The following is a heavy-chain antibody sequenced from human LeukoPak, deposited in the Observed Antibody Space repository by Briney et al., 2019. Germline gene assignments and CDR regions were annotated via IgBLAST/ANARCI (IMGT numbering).Heavy chain of an antibody. Sequence: GASVTVSCKASGYSFIDYYMHWVRQAPGQGPEWVGWITPYSGGTDYAQKFQDRVTMTSDTATSTAYMTLSRVRSDDTAVYYCVRERRHYYDSSGYYFFDYWGQETLVTVSS. CDR3: VRERRHYYDSSGYYFFDY. D-gene: IGHD3-22*01. CDR2: ITPYSGGT. V-gene: IGHV1-2*02. CDR1: GYSFIDYY. J-gene: IGHJ4*02.